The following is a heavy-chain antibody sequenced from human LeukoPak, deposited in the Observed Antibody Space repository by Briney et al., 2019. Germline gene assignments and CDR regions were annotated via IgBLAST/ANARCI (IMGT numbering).Heavy chain of an antibody. V-gene: IGHV4-59*01. CDR3: ARYFWSGYYDY. CDR1: GGSISSYY. CDR2: IYYSGST. Sequence: SENLSLNCTVSGGSISSYYWSWLRQPPGKGLEWIGYIYYSGSTNYNPSLKSRVTISVDTSKNQFSLKRSSVTAADTAVYYCARYFWSGYYDYWGQGTLVTVSS. J-gene: IGHJ4*02. D-gene: IGHD3-3*01.